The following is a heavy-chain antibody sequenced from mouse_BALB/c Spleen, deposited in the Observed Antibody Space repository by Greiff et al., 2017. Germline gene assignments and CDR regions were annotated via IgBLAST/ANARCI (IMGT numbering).Heavy chain of an antibody. CDR1: GFNIKDYY. CDR3: ASPDGYPWFAY. J-gene: IGHJ3*01. D-gene: IGHD2-3*01. Sequence: VQLQQSGAELVRPGALVKLSCKASGFNIKDYYMHWVKQRPEQGLEWIGWIDPENGNTIYDPKFQGKASITADTSSNTAYLQLSSLTSEDTAVYYGASPDGYPWFAYWGQGTLVTVSA. CDR2: IDPENGNT. V-gene: IGHV14-1*02.